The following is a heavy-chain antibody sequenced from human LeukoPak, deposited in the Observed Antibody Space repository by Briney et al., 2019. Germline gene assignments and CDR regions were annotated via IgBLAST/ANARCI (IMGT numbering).Heavy chain of an antibody. CDR3: ARLTRSLSSSWLYYYYGMDV. CDR1: DGSINGYY. V-gene: IGHV4-59*01. Sequence: PSETLSLTCTVSDGSINGYYWSWIRQPPGKGLDWIGYMYSGGTTNYSPSLKSRVTISEDMSKNQFSLKLTSVTAADTAVYYCARLTRSLSSSWLYYYYGMDVWGQGTTVTVSS. J-gene: IGHJ6*02. CDR2: MYSGGTT. D-gene: IGHD6-13*01.